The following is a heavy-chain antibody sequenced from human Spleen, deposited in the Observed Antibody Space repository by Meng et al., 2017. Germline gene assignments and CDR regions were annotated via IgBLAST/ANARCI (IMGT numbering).Heavy chain of an antibody. CDR2: ISSSGSTI. D-gene: IGHD6-13*01. CDR1: GFTFSDYW. V-gene: IGHV3-48*01. J-gene: IGHJ4*02. Sequence: GESLKISCAASGFTFSDYWMTWVRQAPGKGLEWVSYISSSGSTIYYADSVKGRFTISKDNSKNTLYLQMNSLRAEDTAVYYCARGDRVVAADPFDYWGQGTLVTVSS. CDR3: ARGDRVVAADPFDY.